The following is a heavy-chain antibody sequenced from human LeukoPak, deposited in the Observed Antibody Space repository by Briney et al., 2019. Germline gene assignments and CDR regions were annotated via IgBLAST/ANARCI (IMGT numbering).Heavy chain of an antibody. Sequence: SETLSLTCTVSGGSISSYYWSWIRQPAGKGLEWVGRIYTSGSTNYNPSLKSRVTISVDTSKNQFSLKLSSVTAADTAVYYCARVRSAVPAAHEHFDYWGQGTLVTVSS. V-gene: IGHV4-4*07. CDR3: ARVRSAVPAAHEHFDY. CDR1: GGSISSYY. D-gene: IGHD2-2*01. CDR2: IYTSGST. J-gene: IGHJ4*02.